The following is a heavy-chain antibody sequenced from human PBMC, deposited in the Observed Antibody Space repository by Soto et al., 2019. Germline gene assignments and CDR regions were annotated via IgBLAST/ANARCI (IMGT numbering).Heavy chain of an antibody. J-gene: IGHJ6*02. D-gene: IGHD3-22*01. CDR1: SGSISSNSYL. Sequence: PSETLSLTCSVSSGSISSNSYLWGWIRQPPGKGLEWIGAILYSGDTYYSESLKSRVTMSVDTAKNQFSLKLNSVTAADTAVYYCARQGRNTKIVILRHYATDFWGQGPAVTVYS. CDR3: ARQGRNTKIVILRHYATDF. V-gene: IGHV4-39*01. CDR2: ILYSGDT.